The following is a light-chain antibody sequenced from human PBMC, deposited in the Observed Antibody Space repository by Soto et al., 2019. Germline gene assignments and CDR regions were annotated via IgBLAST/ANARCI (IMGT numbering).Light chain of an antibody. Sequence: EIVLTQSPGTLSLSPGERATLSCRASQSVSSSYLAWYQQKSGQAPRLLIYGASSRATGIPDRFSGSGSGTDFTITISRLEPEDFAVYYCQQYGSSPLFTFGPGTKVDIK. V-gene: IGKV3-20*01. CDR3: QQYGSSPLFT. J-gene: IGKJ3*01. CDR1: QSVSSSY. CDR2: GAS.